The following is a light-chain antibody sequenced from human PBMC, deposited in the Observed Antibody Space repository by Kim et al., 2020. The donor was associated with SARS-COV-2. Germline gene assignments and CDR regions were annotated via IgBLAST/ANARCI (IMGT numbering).Light chain of an antibody. CDR3: QSYDSSLSGSVV. J-gene: IGLJ2*01. Sequence: QSVLTQPPSVSGAPGQRVTISCTGSSSNIGAGYDVHWYQQLPGTAPKLLIYGNSNRPSGVPDRFSGSESGTSASLAITGLQAEDEADYYCQSYDSSLSGSVVFGGGTQRTVL. CDR2: GNS. V-gene: IGLV1-40*01. CDR1: SSNIGAGYD.